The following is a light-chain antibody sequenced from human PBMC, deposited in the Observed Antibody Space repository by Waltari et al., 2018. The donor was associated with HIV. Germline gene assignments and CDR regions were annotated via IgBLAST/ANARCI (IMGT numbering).Light chain of an antibody. Sequence: QSVLTQPPSASGTPGQRVTISCSGGSSNIGNNHVYWYQQFPGTAPKLLIYRNNQRPSGVPDRFSGSKSGTSASLVISGIRSEDEADYYCAAWGDSLSGVFGGGTKVTVL. CDR3: AAWGDSLSGV. CDR1: SSNIGNNH. CDR2: RNN. V-gene: IGLV1-47*01. J-gene: IGLJ2*01.